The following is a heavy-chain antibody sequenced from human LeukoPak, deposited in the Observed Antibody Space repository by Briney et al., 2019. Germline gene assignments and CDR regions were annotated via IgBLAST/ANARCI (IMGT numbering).Heavy chain of an antibody. V-gene: IGHV4-34*01. CDR3: ARELRRRVTAIGYGPREYCYYMDV. CDR2: INHSGST. J-gene: IGHJ6*03. Sequence: SETLSLTCAVYGGSFSGYYWSCIRQPPGKGQEWIGEINHSGSTNYNPSLKSRVTISVDTSKNQFSLKLSSVTAADTAVYFCARELRRRVTAIGYGPREYCYYMDVWGKGTTVTISS. CDR1: GGSFSGYY. D-gene: IGHD2-21*02.